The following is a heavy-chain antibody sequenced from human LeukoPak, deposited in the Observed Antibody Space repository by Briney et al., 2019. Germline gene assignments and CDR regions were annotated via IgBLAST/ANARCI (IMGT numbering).Heavy chain of an antibody. J-gene: IGHJ3*02. CDR3: ARYRGYGDYAGAFDI. D-gene: IGHD4-17*01. CDR2: INHSGST. CDR1: GGSFSGYY. Sequence: PSETLSLTCAVYGGSFSGYYCSWIRQPPGKGLEWIGEINHSGSTNYNPSLKSRVTISVDTSKNQFSLKLSSVTAADTAVYYCARYRGYGDYAGAFDIWGQGTMVTVSS. V-gene: IGHV4-34*01.